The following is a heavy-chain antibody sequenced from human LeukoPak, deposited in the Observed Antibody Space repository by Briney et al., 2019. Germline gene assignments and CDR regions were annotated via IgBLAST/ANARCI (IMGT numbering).Heavy chain of an antibody. Sequence: GGSPRLSCAASGFAFSTYAMTWFRQAQGKGLEWVSAISGSGGSTYYADSVKGRFTISRDNSKNTLYLQMNSLRAEDTAVYYCAKALAAAGTGNYFDYWGQGTLVTVSS. D-gene: IGHD6-13*01. CDR1: GFAFSTYA. J-gene: IGHJ4*02. CDR3: AKALAAAGTGNYFDY. CDR2: ISGSGGST. V-gene: IGHV3-23*01.